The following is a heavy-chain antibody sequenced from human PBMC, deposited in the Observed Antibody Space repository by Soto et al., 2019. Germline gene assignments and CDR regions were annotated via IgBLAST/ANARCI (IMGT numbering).Heavy chain of an antibody. J-gene: IGHJ3*02. D-gene: IGHD2-21*02. CDR1: GGSFSGYY. Sequence: ETLSLTCAVYGGSFSGYYWSWIRQPPGKGLEWIGEINHSGSTNYNPSLKSRVTISVDTSKNQFSLKLSSVTAADTAVYYCARALYCGGDCYSSRRGAFDIWGQGTMVTVSS. CDR3: ARALYCGGDCYSSRRGAFDI. CDR2: INHSGST. V-gene: IGHV4-34*01.